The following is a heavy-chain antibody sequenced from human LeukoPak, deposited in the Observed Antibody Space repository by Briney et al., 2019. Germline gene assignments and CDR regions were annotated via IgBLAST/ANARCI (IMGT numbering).Heavy chain of an antibody. CDR1: GGSISSSSYY. D-gene: IGHD3-16*01. V-gene: IGHV4-39*07. CDR3: ARVDGDVWGSVDDYYYMDV. CDR2: IYYSGST. J-gene: IGHJ6*03. Sequence: PSETLSLTCTVSGGSISSSSYYWGWIRQPPGKGLEWIGSIYYSGSTYYNPSLKSRVTISVDTSKNQFSLQMSTVTAADTAVYYCARVDGDVWGSVDDYYYMDVWGKGTTVTVSS.